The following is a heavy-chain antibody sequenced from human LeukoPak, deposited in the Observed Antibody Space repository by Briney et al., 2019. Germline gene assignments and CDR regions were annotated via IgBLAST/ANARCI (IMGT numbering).Heavy chain of an antibody. J-gene: IGHJ4*02. CDR3: ARDVYYDILTGYYDY. D-gene: IGHD3-9*01. V-gene: IGHV3-21*01. CDR1: GFTFSSYS. CDR2: ISSSSSYI. Sequence: GGSLRLSCAASGFTFSSYSMNWVRQAPGKGLEWVSSISSSSSYIYYADSVKGRFTISRDNAKNSLYLQMNSLRAEDTAVYYCARDVYYDILTGYYDYWGQGTLVTVSS.